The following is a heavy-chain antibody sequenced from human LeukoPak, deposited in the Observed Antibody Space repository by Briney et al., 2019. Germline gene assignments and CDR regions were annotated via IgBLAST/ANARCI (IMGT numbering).Heavy chain of an antibody. CDR2: ISGSGGST. Sequence: GGSLRLSCAASGFTFSSYAMSWVRQAPGKGLEWVSAISGSGGSTCYADSVKGRFTISRDNSKNTLYLQMNSLRAEDTAVYYCAKDSLLWFGESTLFDYWGRGTLVTVSS. V-gene: IGHV3-23*01. CDR3: AKDSLLWFGESTLFDY. CDR1: GFTFSSYA. D-gene: IGHD3-10*01. J-gene: IGHJ4*02.